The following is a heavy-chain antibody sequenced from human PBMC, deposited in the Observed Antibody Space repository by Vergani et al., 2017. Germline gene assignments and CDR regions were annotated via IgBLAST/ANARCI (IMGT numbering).Heavy chain of an antibody. CDR1: GFTFSSSS. V-gene: IGHV3-48*01. Sequence: EVQLVESGGGLVQPGGSLRLSCAASGFTFSSSSMHWVRQAPGKGLEWVSAIRSADTNTYYADSVEGRFAISRDNAKTSLYLQMNSLRVEDTAVYYCAIEAFPAAFDLCGQGTMVTVSS. J-gene: IGHJ3*01. CDR2: IRSADTNT. CDR3: AIEAFPAAFDL.